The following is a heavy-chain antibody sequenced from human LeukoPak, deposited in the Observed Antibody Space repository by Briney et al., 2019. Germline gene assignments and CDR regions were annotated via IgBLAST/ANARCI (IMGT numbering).Heavy chain of an antibody. CDR2: ISGSGGST. CDR3: AKLSGITMIVVVYDY. V-gene: IGHV3-23*01. D-gene: IGHD3-22*01. Sequence: GGSLRLSCAASGFTVSSNYMSWVRQAPGKGLEWVSAISGSGGSTYYADSVKGRFTISRDNSKNTLYLQMNSLRAEDTAIYYCAKLSGITMIVVVYDYWGQGTLVTVSS. CDR1: GFTVSSNY. J-gene: IGHJ4*02.